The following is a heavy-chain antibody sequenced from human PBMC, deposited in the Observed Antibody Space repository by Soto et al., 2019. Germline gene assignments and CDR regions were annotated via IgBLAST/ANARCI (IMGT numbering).Heavy chain of an antibody. Sequence: QVQLQESGPGLVKPSQTLSLTCTVSGGSISSGGYYWSWIRQHPGKGLEWIGYIYYSGSTYYNPALKSRVTISVDTSKNQFSLKLSSVTAAATAVYYCAREGGIVGATAADYWGQGTLVTVSS. CDR1: GGSISSGGYY. D-gene: IGHD1-26*01. J-gene: IGHJ4*02. V-gene: IGHV4-31*03. CDR2: IYYSGST. CDR3: AREGGIVGATAADY.